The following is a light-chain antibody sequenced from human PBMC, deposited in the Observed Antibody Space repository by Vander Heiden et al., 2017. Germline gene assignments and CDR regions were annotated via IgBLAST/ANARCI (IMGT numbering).Light chain of an antibody. V-gene: IGLV3-21*02. J-gene: IGLJ2*01. CDR3: QVWDSTSDHAV. CDR1: RIGTKS. CDR2: DDT. Sequence: SYALTQRPPVSIASGQAARITRGGHRIGTKSVHWYQQKPGQAPVLVVYDDTDRPSGIPELFSGSNSGNTATLTISRVEAGDEADYYCQVWDSTSDHAVFAGGTKLTVL.